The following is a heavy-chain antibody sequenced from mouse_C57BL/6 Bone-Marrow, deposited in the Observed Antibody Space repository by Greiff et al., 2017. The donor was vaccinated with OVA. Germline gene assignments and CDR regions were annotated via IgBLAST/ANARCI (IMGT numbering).Heavy chain of an antibody. Sequence: VKLVESGPGLVQPSQSLSITCTVSGFSLTSYGVHWVRQPPGKGLEWLGVIWSGGSTDYNAAFISRLSISKDNSKSQVFFKMNSLQADDTAIYYCAKNSPPHRGGFAYWGQGTLVTVSA. CDR3: AKNSPPHRGGFAY. J-gene: IGHJ3*01. V-gene: IGHV2-4*01. D-gene: IGHD3-1*01. CDR2: IWSGGST. CDR1: GFSLTSYG.